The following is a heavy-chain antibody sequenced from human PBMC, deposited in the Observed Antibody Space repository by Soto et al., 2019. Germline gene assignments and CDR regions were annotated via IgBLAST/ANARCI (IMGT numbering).Heavy chain of an antibody. V-gene: IGHV1-8*01. CDR3: ARGDCSGGSCIYYYGMDV. CDR2: MNPNSGNT. CDR1: GYTFTSYD. Sequence: ASMKVSCKASGYTFTSYDINWVRQATGQGLEWMGWMNPNSGNTGYAQKFQGRVTMTRNTSISTAYMELSSLRSEDTAVYYCARGDCSGGSCIYYYGMDVWGQGTTVTVSS. J-gene: IGHJ6*02. D-gene: IGHD2-15*01.